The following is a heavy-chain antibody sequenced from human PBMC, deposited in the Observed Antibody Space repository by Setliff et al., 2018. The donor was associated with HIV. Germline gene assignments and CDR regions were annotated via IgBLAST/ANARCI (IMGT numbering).Heavy chain of an antibody. Sequence: ASVKVSCKVYGYTLSELSIHWVRQAPGKGLEWMGWINGNSGGTNYAQKFQGRVTMTRDTSTNTVYMELTRLRSDDTAVYYCARDLGYSSSSGWFDPWGQGTLVTVSS. J-gene: IGHJ5*02. D-gene: IGHD6-6*01. CDR1: GYTLSELS. V-gene: IGHV1-2*02. CDR3: ARDLGYSSSSGWFDP. CDR2: INGNSGGT.